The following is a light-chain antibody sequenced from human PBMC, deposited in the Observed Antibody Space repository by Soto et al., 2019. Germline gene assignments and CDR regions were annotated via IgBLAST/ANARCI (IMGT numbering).Light chain of an antibody. J-gene: IGKJ5*01. CDR2: DAS. CDR1: QSVNIY. Sequence: EIVMTQSPATLSVSPGERATLSCRASQSVNIYLAWYQQKPGQAPRLLFFDASSRASGVPHRFSAGGSGTDFTLIISSLEPEDFALYYCQHRSIWPVSFGQGTRLEIK. CDR3: QHRSIWPVS. V-gene: IGKV3-11*01.